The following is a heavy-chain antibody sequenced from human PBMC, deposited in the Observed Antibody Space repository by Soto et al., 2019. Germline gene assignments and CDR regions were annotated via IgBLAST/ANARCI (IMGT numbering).Heavy chain of an antibody. J-gene: IGHJ4*02. V-gene: IGHV4-31*03. CDR3: ARLNSGLYQSFDS. CDR1: GGSIRSGGYF. Sequence: QVQLEASGPGLVKPSQTLSLTCSVSGGSIRSGGYFWTWIRQHPGKGLEYIGHIYSSGSTYYIPSLRRRLTMSLDTPKNQFSLNLTSVTAAATALYFCARLNSGLYQSFDSWGQGALVTVSS. D-gene: IGHD2-8*01. CDR2: IYSSGST.